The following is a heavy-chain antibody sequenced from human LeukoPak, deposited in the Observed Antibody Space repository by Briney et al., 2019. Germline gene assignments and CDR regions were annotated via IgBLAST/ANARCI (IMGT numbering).Heavy chain of an antibody. J-gene: IGHJ4*02. D-gene: IGHD2-15*01. CDR1: GFSFRTSW. CDR2: INQDGSQK. CDR3: VRAPVYCSGASCRLYFDY. V-gene: IGHV3-7*04. Sequence: GGSLRLSCAVSGFSFRTSWMSWVRQARGKGLEGVADINQDGSQKYYVDSVEGRFTISRDNAKNSLYVDMNSLTAQDTAVYSCVRAPVYCSGASCRLYFDYWGQGTLVTVSS.